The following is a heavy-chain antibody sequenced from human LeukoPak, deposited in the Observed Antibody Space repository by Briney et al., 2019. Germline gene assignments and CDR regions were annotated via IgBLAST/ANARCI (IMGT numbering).Heavy chain of an antibody. V-gene: IGHV3-7*03. D-gene: IGHD1/OR15-1a*01. CDR1: GFTFGIYW. J-gene: IGHJ4*02. Sequence: GGSLRLSCAASGFTFGIYWMSWVRQAPGKGLEWVANIKEDGSDQNYVDSVKGRFTISRDNAKNSLFLQMNSLRAEDTAVYYCAKQQYPYYFDYWGQGTLVTVSS. CDR3: AKQQYPYYFDY. CDR2: IKEDGSDQ.